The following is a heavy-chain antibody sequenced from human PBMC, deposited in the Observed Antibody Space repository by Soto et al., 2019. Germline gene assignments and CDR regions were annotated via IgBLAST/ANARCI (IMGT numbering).Heavy chain of an antibody. D-gene: IGHD3-16*01. V-gene: IGHV4-61*01. CDR1: GGSVSGDKNY. Sequence: QVQLQESGPGLVKPSETLSLTCSVSGGSVSGDKNYWSWIRQSPGKGLEWIGFISYSGATIYNPSLKSRLTISVDRSKNQFSLRLSSVTASGTALYYCATSPRFAFDFWGQGTTVIVSS. J-gene: IGHJ3*01. CDR3: ATSPRFAFDF. CDR2: ISYSGAT.